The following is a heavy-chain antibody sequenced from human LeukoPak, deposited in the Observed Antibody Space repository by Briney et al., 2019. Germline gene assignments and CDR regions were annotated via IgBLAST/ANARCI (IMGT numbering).Heavy chain of an antibody. CDR1: GGSISSSNW. CDR2: IYHSGST. J-gene: IGHJ3*02. D-gene: IGHD1-26*01. V-gene: IGHV4-4*02. Sequence: SGTLSLTCAVSGGSISSSNWWSWVRQPPGKGLEWIGEIYHSGSTNYNPSLKSRVTISVDTSKNQFSLKLSSVTAADTAVYYCARDSGSYLSAFDIWGQGTMVTVSS. CDR3: ARDSGSYLSAFDI.